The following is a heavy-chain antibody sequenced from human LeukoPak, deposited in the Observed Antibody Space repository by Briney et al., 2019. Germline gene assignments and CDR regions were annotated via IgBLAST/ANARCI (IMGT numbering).Heavy chain of an antibody. CDR2: IRYDGSNK. Sequence: GGSLRLSCSASGFTFTTYGMHWVRQAPGEGLEWVAFIRYDGSNKYYADSVKGRFTISRDNSKNTLYLQMNSLRAEDAAVYYCSKGGNSNDYYYMDVWGKGTTVTVSS. J-gene: IGHJ6*03. D-gene: IGHD4-23*01. V-gene: IGHV3-30*02. CDR3: SKGGNSNDYYYMDV. CDR1: GFTFTTYG.